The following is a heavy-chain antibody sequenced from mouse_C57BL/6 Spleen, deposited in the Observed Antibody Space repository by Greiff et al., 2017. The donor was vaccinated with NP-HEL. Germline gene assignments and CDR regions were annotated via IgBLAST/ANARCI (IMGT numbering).Heavy chain of an antibody. Sequence: VQLQQSGAELMKPGASVKLSCTAPGYTFTGYWIEWVKQRPGHGLEWIGEILPGSGSTNYNEKFKGKATFTADTSSNTAYMQLSSLTTEDSAIYYCALSYSSYVVWFAYWGQGTLVTVAA. D-gene: IGHD2-5*01. CDR2: ILPGSGST. J-gene: IGHJ3*01. CDR3: ALSYSSYVVWFAY. CDR1: GYTFTGYW. V-gene: IGHV1-9*01.